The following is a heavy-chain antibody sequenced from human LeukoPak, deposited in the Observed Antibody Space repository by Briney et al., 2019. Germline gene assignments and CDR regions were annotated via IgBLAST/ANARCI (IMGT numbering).Heavy chain of an antibody. CDR1: GGSIRSYY. CDR3: ARDDYYDSSGYRNAFDI. CDR2: FYTSGST. J-gene: IGHJ3*02. Sequence: SETLSLTCTVSGGSIRSYYWSWIRQPAGQGQEWIGRFYTSGSTNYNPSLKSRATMSVDTSKNQFSLKLSSVSAADAAVYFCARDDYYDSSGYRNAFDIWGQGTVVTVSS. D-gene: IGHD3-22*01. V-gene: IGHV4-4*07.